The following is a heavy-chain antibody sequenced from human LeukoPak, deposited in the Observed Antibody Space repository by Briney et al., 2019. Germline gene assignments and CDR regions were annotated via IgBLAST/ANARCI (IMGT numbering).Heavy chain of an antibody. D-gene: IGHD6-13*01. CDR3: ARVLIGSSWPNNWFDP. J-gene: IGHJ5*02. CDR2: IIPIFGTA. Sequence: SVKVSCKASGGTFSSYAISWVRQAPGRGLEWMGRIIPIFGTANYAQKFQGGGTITTDESTSTAYMELSSLRSEDTAVYYCARVLIGSSWPNNWFDPWGQGTLVTVSS. CDR1: GGTFSSYA. V-gene: IGHV1-69*05.